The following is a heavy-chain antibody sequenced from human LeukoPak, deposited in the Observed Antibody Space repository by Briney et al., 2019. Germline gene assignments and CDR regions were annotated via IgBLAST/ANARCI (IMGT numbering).Heavy chain of an antibody. V-gene: IGHV4-34*01. CDR1: GGSFSGYY. D-gene: IGHD3-22*01. CDR2: IYHSGST. CDR3: ARVGIVLVTGSNWVDP. Sequence: ASETLSLTCAVYGGSFSGYYWSWIRQPPGKGLEWIGTIYHSGSTYYNSSLKGRVTISVDTSKNQFSLKFNSVTAADTAVYYCARVGIVLVTGSNWVDPWGQGTLVTVSS. J-gene: IGHJ5*02.